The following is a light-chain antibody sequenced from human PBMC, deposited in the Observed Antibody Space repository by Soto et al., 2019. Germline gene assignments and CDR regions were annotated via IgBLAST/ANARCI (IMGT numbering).Light chain of an antibody. J-gene: IGKJ4*01. Sequence: EIVMTQSPATLSVSPGERATLSCRASQSIGYYLAWYQEKPGQAPRLLIYDASIRATGIPARFSGSWSGTEFTLTISSLQSEDFALYYCQQYNNWPLTFGGGAKGDIK. CDR2: DAS. CDR3: QQYNNWPLT. CDR1: QSIGYY. V-gene: IGKV3D-15*01.